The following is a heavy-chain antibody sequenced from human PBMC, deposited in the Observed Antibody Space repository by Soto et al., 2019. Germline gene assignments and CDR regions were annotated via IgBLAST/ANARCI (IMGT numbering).Heavy chain of an antibody. V-gene: IGHV3-21*01. CDR1: GCTFSSYS. CDR3: ARFATESLLEEYYFDF. D-gene: IGHD3-10*01. Sequence: VGSLRLSCVASGCTFSSYSMNWVRHSPGKGLEWVSSISTISNYIYYADSVKGRFTISRDNAKNSLYLQMNSLRAEDTAVYYCARFATESLLEEYYFDFWGQGTLVTVSS. J-gene: IGHJ4*02. CDR2: ISTISNYI.